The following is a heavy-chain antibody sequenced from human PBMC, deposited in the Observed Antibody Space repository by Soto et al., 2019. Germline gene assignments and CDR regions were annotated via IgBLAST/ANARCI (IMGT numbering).Heavy chain of an antibody. CDR2: IYPSDSDT. CDR3: ARGGVSTRTFDY. D-gene: IGHD1-1*01. Sequence: GESLNTSFKGSGYNFAGYWIAWVRQMPGKGLELMGIIYPSDSDTGYRPSFQGQVTISADKSISSAYLQWSSLRASDTAMYYCARGGVSTRTFDYWGQGTPVTVSS. V-gene: IGHV5-51*01. CDR1: GYNFAGYW. J-gene: IGHJ4*02.